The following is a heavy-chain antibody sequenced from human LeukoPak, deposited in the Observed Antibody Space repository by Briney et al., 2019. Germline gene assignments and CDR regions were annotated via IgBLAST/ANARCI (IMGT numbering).Heavy chain of an antibody. CDR1: GYTFTSYY. Sequence: ASVKVSCKASGYTFTSYYMHWVRQAPGQGLEWMGIINPSGGSISYAQKFQGRVTMTRDTSTSTVYMELSSLRSEDTAVYYCARERYYDSSGYYYYYYYMDVWGKGTTVTVSS. J-gene: IGHJ6*03. V-gene: IGHV1-46*03. CDR2: INPSGGSI. CDR3: ARERYYDSSGYYYYYYYMDV. D-gene: IGHD3-22*01.